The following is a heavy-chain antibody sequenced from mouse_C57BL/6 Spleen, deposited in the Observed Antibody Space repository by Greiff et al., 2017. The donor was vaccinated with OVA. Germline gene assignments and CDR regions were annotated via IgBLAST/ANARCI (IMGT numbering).Heavy chain of an antibody. D-gene: IGHD2-1*01. CDR3: ARDDGNYSFAY. CDR1: GFTFSDYY. V-gene: IGHV5-16*01. Sequence: EVKVVESEGGLVQPGSSMKLSCTASGFTFSDYYMAWVRQVPEKGLEWVANINYDGSSTYYLDSLKSRFIISRDNAKNILYLQMSSLKSEDTATYYCARDDGNYSFAYWGQGTLVTVSA. CDR2: INYDGSST. J-gene: IGHJ3*01.